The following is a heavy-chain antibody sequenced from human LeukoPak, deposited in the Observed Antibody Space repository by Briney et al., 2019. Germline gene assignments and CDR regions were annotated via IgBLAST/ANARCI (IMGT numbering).Heavy chain of an antibody. V-gene: IGHV3-21*01. D-gene: IGHD6-13*01. CDR2: ISSSSSYI. CDR1: GFTFSSYS. J-gene: IGHJ6*03. Sequence: GGSLRLSCAASGFTFSSYSMNWVRQAPGKGLEWVSSISSSSSYIYYADSVKGRFTISRDNAKNSLYLQMNSLRAEDTAVYYCARALKPGLAAATLKPKNYYYYYYMDVWGKGTTVTVSS. CDR3: ARALKPGLAAATLKPKNYYYYYYMDV.